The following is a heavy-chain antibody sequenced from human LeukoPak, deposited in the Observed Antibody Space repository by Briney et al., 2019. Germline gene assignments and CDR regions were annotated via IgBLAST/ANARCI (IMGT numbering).Heavy chain of an antibody. Sequence: GGSLRLSCSASGFSFSSVDMHWLRQAPGKGLEWVASVTWDEGYKSFADCVQGRFPLPRDNPKTTLYLQMRSLRPEDTALYYCAKEIAEVAGPLDYFDYWGQGTLVTVSS. D-gene: IGHD6-19*01. J-gene: IGHJ4*02. CDR1: GFSFSSVD. CDR2: VTWDEGYK. V-gene: IGHV3-30*18. CDR3: AKEIAEVAGPLDYFDY.